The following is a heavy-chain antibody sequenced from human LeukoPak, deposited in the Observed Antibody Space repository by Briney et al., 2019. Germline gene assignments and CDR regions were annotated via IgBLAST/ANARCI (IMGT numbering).Heavy chain of an antibody. D-gene: IGHD3-16*01. CDR3: AKDWGEYFDYVWGSFTSFDF. Sequence: ETLSLTCTVSGGSISSYYWSWVRQAPGKGLEWVSGISGSGHRTYYADSVKGRFTISRDNSKNTLYLQMNSLRAEDTAVYYCAKDWGEYFDYVWGSFTSFDFWGQGTQVTVSS. CDR1: GGSISSYY. J-gene: IGHJ4*02. CDR2: ISGSGHRT. V-gene: IGHV3-23*01.